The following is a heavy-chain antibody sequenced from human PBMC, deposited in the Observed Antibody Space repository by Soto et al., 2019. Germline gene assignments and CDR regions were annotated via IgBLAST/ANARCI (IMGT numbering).Heavy chain of an antibody. CDR2: INAGNANT. D-gene: IGHD3-22*01. J-gene: IGHJ4*02. CDR1: GNTFTNYA. CDR3: GRAPKSGNYFKSYFDY. V-gene: IGHV1-3*01. Sequence: ASVKVSCKASGNTFTNYALHWVRQAPGQRLEWMGWINAGNANTKYSQKFRDRVTITGDTSASTTYMDLSSLRSEDTAVYYCGRAPKSGNYFKSYFDYWGQGTLVTVSS.